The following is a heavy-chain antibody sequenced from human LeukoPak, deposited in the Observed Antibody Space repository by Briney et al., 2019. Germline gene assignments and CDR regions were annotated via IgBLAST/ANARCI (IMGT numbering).Heavy chain of an antibody. CDR1: GGSFSGYY. CDR3: ARGRERDGYPTNFDY. CDR2: INQSGST. V-gene: IGHV4-34*01. D-gene: IGHD5-24*01. Sequence: SETLSLTCAVYGGSFSGYYWSWIRQPPGKGLEWIGEINQSGSTNYNPSLKSRVTISVDTSKNQFSLKLSSVTAADTAVYYCARGRERDGYPTNFDYWGQGTLVTVSS. J-gene: IGHJ4*02.